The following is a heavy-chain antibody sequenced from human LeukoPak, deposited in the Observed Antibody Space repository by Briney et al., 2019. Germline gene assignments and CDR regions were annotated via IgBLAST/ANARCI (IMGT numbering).Heavy chain of an antibody. CDR2: IYYSGST. V-gene: IGHV4-59*01. CDR1: GGSISSYY. D-gene: IGHD2-21*02. CDR3: ARVPTCGGDCYAFDI. Sequence: SETLSLTCTVSGGSISSYYWSWLRQPPGKGLEWIGYIYYSGSTNYNPSLKSRVTISVGTSKNQFSLKLSSVTAADTAVYYCARVPTCGGDCYAFDIWGQGTMVTVSS. J-gene: IGHJ3*02.